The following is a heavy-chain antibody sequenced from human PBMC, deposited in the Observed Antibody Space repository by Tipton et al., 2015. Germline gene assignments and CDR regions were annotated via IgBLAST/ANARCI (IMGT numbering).Heavy chain of an antibody. V-gene: IGHV4-34*01. J-gene: IGHJ6*02. CDR2: ITHIGST. CDR3: ASRGAGSSHYAMDV. D-gene: IGHD6-19*01. Sequence: TLSLTCAVSGGSFSTYYWSWIRQPPGKGLEWIAEITHIGSTNYNPSLKRRVTIPVDTSKNQFSLKLTSVTAAATGVYYGASRGAGSSHYAMDVWGQGTTVTVSS. CDR1: GGSFSTYY.